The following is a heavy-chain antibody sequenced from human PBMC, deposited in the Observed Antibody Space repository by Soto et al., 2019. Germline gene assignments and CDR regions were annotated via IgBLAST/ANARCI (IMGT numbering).Heavy chain of an antibody. V-gene: IGHV3-49*04. CDR3: TRDQPITP. CDR1: VFTFGDYA. CDR2: IRSKAHGGTT. J-gene: IGHJ3*01. D-gene: IGHD3-10*01. Sequence: WSLRLSCTASVFTFGDYAMSWVRQVPGKGLEWVGFIRSKAHGGTTEYAASVKGRFTISRDDSKSIAYLQMNSLKIEDTAVYYCTRDQPITPWGQGTVVTVSS.